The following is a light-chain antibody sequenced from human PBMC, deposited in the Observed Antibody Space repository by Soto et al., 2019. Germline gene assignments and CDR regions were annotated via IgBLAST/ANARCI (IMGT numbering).Light chain of an antibody. CDR1: QSVSSSY. CDR3: QQYGSSPST. Sequence: EIVLTQSAGALSLSPGERATLSCRASQSVSSSYLAWYQQKPGQAPRLLIYGASSRATGIPDRFSGSGSGTDFTLTISRLEPEDFAVYYCQQYGSSPSTCGQGTKVDIK. J-gene: IGKJ1*01. CDR2: GAS. V-gene: IGKV3-20*01.